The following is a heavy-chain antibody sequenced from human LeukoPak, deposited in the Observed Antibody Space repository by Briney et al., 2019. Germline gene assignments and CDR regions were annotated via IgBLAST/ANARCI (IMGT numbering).Heavy chain of an antibody. CDR1: GFAFSVYW. D-gene: IGHD2-8*02. CDR3: ARESYWASDI. CDR2: IKHDGSEK. J-gene: IGHJ3*02. V-gene: IGHV3-7*01. Sequence: GGSLRLSCAASGFAFSVYWMTWVRQAPGKGLEWVATIKHDGSEKYYVDSVKGRFTISRDNTKNSLFLQMNSLRAEDTAVYYCARESYWASDIWGQGTMVTVSS.